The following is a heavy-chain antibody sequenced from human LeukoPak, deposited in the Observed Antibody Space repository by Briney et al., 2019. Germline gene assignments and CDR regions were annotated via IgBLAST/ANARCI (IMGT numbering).Heavy chain of an antibody. CDR1: GFTFSSYG. V-gene: IGHV3-30*18. J-gene: IGHJ3*02. CDR3: AKDGYYDFWSGYYPSDI. CDR2: ISYDGSNK. D-gene: IGHD3-3*01. Sequence: PGRSLRLSCAASGFTFSSYGMHWVRQAPGKGLEWVAVISYDGSNKYYADSVKGRFTISRDNFKNTLYLQMNSLRAEDTAVYYCAKDGYYDFWSGYYPSDIWGQGTMVTVSS.